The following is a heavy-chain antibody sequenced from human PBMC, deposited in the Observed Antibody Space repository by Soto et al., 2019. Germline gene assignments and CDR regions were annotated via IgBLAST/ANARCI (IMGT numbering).Heavy chain of an antibody. J-gene: IGHJ4*02. V-gene: IGHV3-66*01. D-gene: IGHD3-9*01. CDR3: ATLTKYDILTGFYPC. CDR1: GFTVNSNY. Sequence: GGSLRLSCAASGFTVNSNYMSWVRQAPGRGLEWVSVIYSDGSTYYADSVKGRFIISRDNSNNTLYFQMNSLRAEDTAVYYCATLTKYDILTGFYPCWGQGTLVTVSS. CDR2: IYSDGST.